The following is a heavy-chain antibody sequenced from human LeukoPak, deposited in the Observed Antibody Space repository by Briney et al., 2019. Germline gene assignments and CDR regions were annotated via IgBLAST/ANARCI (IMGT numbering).Heavy chain of an antibody. J-gene: IGHJ4*02. CDR2: ISWNSGSI. CDR1: GFTFDDYA. Sequence: PGGSLRLSCAASGFTFDDYAMHWVRQAPGKGLEWVSGISWNSGSIGYADSVKGRFTISRDNANNSLYLQMNGLRAEDTAGYYCAREGAGYYYDSSGPTPYWGQGTLVTVSS. V-gene: IGHV3-9*01. CDR3: AREGAGYYYDSSGPTPY. D-gene: IGHD3-22*01.